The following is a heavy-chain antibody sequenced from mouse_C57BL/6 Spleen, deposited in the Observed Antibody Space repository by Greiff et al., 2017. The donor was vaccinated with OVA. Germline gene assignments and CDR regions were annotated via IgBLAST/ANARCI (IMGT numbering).Heavy chain of an antibody. CDR2: IHPNSGST. D-gene: IGHD2-1*01. J-gene: IGHJ1*03. V-gene: IGHV1-64*01. Sequence: QVQLQQPGAELVKPGASVKLSCKASGYTFTSYWMHWVKQRPGQGLEWIGMIHPNSGSTNYNEKFKSKATLTVDKSSSTAYMQLSSLTSEDSAVYYCARWGNSYWYFDVWGTRTTVTVSS. CDR1: GYTFTSYW. CDR3: ARWGNSYWYFDV.